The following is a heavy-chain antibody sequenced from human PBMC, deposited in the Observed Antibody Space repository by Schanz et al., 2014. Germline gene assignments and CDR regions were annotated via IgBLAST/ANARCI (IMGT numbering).Heavy chain of an antibody. CDR2: FT. D-gene: IGHD1-1*01. CDR3: VRELSGGTFDY. J-gene: IGHJ4*02. CDR1: GYSFSAYY. Sequence: QVQLLQSGAEVKKPGASVKVYCKASGYSFSAYYIHWMRQAPGQGLEWLGRFTHISQKFQGRVTMTRDTSSTTAYMELNSLRSDDTAVYYCVRELSGGTFDYWGQGALVTVSS. V-gene: IGHV1-2*06.